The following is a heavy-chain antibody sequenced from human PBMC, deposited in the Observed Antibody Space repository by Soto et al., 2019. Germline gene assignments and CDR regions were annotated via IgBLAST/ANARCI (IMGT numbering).Heavy chain of an antibody. D-gene: IGHD6-19*01. V-gene: IGHV4-4*02. CDR2: IYHSGST. CDR1: GGSISSSNW. Sequence: PSETLSLTCAVSGGSISSSNWWSRVRQPPGKGLEWIGEIYHSGSTNYNPSLKSRVTISVDKSKNQFSLKLSSVTAADTAVYYCARDLAVAGNWFDPWGQGTLVTVSS. CDR3: ARDLAVAGNWFDP. J-gene: IGHJ5*02.